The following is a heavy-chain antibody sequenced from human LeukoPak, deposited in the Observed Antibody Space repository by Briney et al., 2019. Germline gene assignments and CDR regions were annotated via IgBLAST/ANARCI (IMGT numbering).Heavy chain of an antibody. Sequence: GGSLRLSCAASGFTFRDYYMSWIRQAPGKGLEWASYISDTGSVIYYADSVKGRFTISRDNAQKSVYLQMNSLRAEDTAVYFCVGDSNGYFYGHDYWGQGTLVAVSS. CDR1: GFTFRDYY. CDR3: VGDSNGYFYGHDY. CDR2: ISDTGSVI. V-gene: IGHV3-11*01. D-gene: IGHD3-22*01. J-gene: IGHJ4*02.